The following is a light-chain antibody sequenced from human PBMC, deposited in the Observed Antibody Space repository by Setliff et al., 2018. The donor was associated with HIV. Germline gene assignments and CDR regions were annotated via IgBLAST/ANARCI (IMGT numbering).Light chain of an antibody. J-gene: IGLJ1*01. CDR3: SSSISSSTYV. Sequence: QSALAQPASVSASPGQSIAVSCTGTSSDIGGYNYVSWYQQHPGKAPKLIIYDVSNRPSGVSDRSSGSKSGNTASLTISGLQPEDEADYYCSSSISSSTYVFGTGTKVTVL. CDR1: SSDIGGYNY. CDR2: DVS. V-gene: IGLV2-14*03.